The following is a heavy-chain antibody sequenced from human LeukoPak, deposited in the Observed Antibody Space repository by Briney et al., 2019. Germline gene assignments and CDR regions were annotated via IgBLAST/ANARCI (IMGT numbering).Heavy chain of an antibody. Sequence: PGGSLRLSCAASGFTFSSYEMNWVRQAPGKGLEWVSYISSSGSTIYYADSVKGRFTISRDNAKNSLYLQMNSLRAEDTAVYYCARCGYYDSSGYYPLYFDYRGQGTLVTVSS. CDR2: ISSSGSTI. CDR3: ARCGYYDSSGYYPLYFDY. V-gene: IGHV3-48*03. CDR1: GFTFSSYE. D-gene: IGHD3-22*01. J-gene: IGHJ4*02.